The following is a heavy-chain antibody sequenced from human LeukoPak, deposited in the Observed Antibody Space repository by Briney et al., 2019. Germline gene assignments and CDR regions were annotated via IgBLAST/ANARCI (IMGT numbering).Heavy chain of an antibody. CDR2: IYYRGST. J-gene: IGHJ4*02. Sequence: SETLSLTCSVSGGSLGTYYWTWVRQPPGKGLEWIGYIYYRGSTNYNPSLKSRVTISEDTAENQCALKLTSGTAADTAVYYCARHVAIPEDWGEGSLVIVSS. D-gene: IGHD2-21*01. V-gene: IGHV4-59*08. CDR1: GGSLGTYY. CDR3: ARHVAIPED.